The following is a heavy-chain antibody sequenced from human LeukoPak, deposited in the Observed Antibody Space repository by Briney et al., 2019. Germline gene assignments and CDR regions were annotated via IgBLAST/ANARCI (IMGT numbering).Heavy chain of an antibody. J-gene: IGHJ4*02. CDR3: AKAPTYYYDSSGYGGYYFDY. V-gene: IGHV3-23*01. CDR1: GFTFSSYA. D-gene: IGHD3-22*01. CDR2: ISGSGGST. Sequence: GGSLRLSCAASGFTFSSYAMSWVRQAPGKGLEWVSAISGSGGSTYYADSVKGRFTVSRDNSKNTLYLQMNSLRAEDTAVYYCAKAPTYYYDSSGYGGYYFDYWGQGTLVTVSS.